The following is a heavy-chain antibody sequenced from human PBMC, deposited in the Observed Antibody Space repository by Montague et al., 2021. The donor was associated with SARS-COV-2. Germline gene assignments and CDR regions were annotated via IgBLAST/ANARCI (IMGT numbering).Heavy chain of an antibody. CDR1: GGSISSSSYY. CDR3: ARHYGVVVPAAIYYYYGMDV. D-gene: IGHD2-2*02. Sequence: SETLSLTCTVSGGSISSSSYYWGWIRQPPGKGLEWIGSIYYSGSTYYNPSLKSLVTISVDTSKNQFSLKLSSVTAADTAVYYCARHYGVVVPAAIYYYYGMDVWGQGTTVTV. V-gene: IGHV4-39*01. CDR2: IYYSGST. J-gene: IGHJ6*02.